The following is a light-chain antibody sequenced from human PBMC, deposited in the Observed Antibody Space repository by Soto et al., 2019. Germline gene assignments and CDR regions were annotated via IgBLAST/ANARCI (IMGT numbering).Light chain of an antibody. CDR1: QAVSNNY. J-gene: IGKJ4*01. CDR2: GVS. Sequence: EIVLTQSPGTLSLSPGERGSLSCRASQAVSNNYLVWYQQKPGQATRLLIYGVSIRATGIPDRFSGSGSGTDFTLTISGLEPEDSGVYFCQQYDGSISFGGGSRVEIK. CDR3: QQYDGSIS. V-gene: IGKV3-20*01.